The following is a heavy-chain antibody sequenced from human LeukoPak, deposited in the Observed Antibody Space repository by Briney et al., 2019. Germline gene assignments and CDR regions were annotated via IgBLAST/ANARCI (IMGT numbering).Heavy chain of an antibody. Sequence: SETLSLTCTVSVGSISSSSYYWGWIRQPPGKGLEWIGSIYYSVSTYYNPSLKSRVTISVDTSKNQFSLKLSSVTAADTAVYYCARDLSGPFDYWGQGTLVTVSS. CDR2: IYYSVST. D-gene: IGHD2/OR15-2a*01. J-gene: IGHJ4*02. V-gene: IGHV4-39*07. CDR1: VGSISSSSYY. CDR3: ARDLSGPFDY.